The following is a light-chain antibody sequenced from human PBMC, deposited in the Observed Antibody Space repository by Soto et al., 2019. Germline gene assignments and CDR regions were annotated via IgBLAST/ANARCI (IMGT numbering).Light chain of an antibody. J-gene: IGKJ1*01. CDR2: GAA. CDR1: QSVSSN. V-gene: IGKV3-15*01. Sequence: EIGMTQSPSTLSVSPGERATLSCRASQSVSSNLAWYQQKPCQAPRLLMYGAATRATGIPDRFSGSVSGTDFTLTISSLQSEDFAVYYCQQHYNWPPWTFSQGTKVASK. CDR3: QQHYNWPPWT.